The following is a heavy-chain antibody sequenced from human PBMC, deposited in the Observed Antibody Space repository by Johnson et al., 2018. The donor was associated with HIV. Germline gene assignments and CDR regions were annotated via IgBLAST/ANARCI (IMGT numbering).Heavy chain of an antibody. CDR3: VRGEEGAFDI. CDR1: GFTVSSNY. CDR2: IYSGGST. V-gene: IGHV3-53*01. J-gene: IGHJ3*02. Sequence: VQLVESGGGLIQPGGSLRLSCAASGFTVSSNYMSWVRQAPGKGLEWVSVIYSGGSTYYADSVKGRFTISRGNAKNSLFLQMTSLTAEYTAVFSCVRGEEGAFDIWGQGTMVTVSS.